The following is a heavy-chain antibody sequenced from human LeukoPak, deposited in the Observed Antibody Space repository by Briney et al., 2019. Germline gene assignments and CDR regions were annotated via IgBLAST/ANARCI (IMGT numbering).Heavy chain of an antibody. D-gene: IGHD1-26*01. CDR1: GYTLTELS. J-gene: IGHJ6*02. CDR3: ATSGELLYMRYYYYGMDV. CDR2: FDPEDGET. V-gene: IGHV1-24*01. Sequence: ASVKVSCKVSGYTLTELSMHWVRQAHGKGLEWMGGFDPEDGETIYAQKFQGRVTMTEDTSTDTAYMELSSLRSEDTAVYYCATSGELLYMRYYYYGMDVWGQGTTVTVSS.